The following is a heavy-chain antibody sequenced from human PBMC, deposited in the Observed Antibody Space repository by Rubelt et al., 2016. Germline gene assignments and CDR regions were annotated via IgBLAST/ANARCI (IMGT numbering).Heavy chain of an antibody. Sequence: QVQLQESGPGLVKPSGTLSLTCTVSGGSISSSSYYWSWIRQPPGKGLEWIGEINHSGSANYNPSLKTRVTISVDTSKNQFPLKLRPLTAADTAVYYCARGLFPGIAGLCCWGQGTLVTVSS. CDR3: ARGLFPGIAGLCC. CDR1: GGSISSSSYY. CDR2: INHSGSA. V-gene: IGHV4-39*01. J-gene: IGHJ4*02. D-gene: IGHD6-13*01.